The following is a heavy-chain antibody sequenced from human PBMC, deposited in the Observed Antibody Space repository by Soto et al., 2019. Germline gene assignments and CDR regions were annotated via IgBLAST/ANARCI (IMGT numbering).Heavy chain of an antibody. CDR3: ARDRGYYDSSGYLKAFDI. J-gene: IGHJ3*02. Sequence: SETLSLTCAVSGGSVSSGSYYWNWIRQPPGKGLEWIGYIYYSGSTNYNSSLKSRVTISVDTSKNQLSLKLTSVTAADTAVYYCARDRGYYDSSGYLKAFDIWGQGTMVTVSS. CDR2: IYYSGST. V-gene: IGHV4-61*01. D-gene: IGHD3-22*01. CDR1: GGSVSSGSYY.